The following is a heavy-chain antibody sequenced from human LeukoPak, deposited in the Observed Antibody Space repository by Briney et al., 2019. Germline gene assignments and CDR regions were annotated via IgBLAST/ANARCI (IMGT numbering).Heavy chain of an antibody. CDR3: ASGGIYYGAAFDF. J-gene: IGHJ4*02. D-gene: IGHD1-26*01. CDR2: ISDSGGST. Sequence: GGSLRLSCAASEFTFSSYAMSWVRQAPGKGLEWVSAISDSGGSTYYAESVKGRFTISRDNAKNSLYLQMNSLRAEDTALYYCASGGIYYGAAFDFWGQGTLVTVSS. CDR1: EFTFSSYA. V-gene: IGHV3-23*01.